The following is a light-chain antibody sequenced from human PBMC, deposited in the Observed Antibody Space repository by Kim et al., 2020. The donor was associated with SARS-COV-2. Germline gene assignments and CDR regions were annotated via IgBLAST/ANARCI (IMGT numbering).Light chain of an antibody. CDR1: QSITGSY. J-gene: IGKJ4*01. Sequence: PGERATPSCRASQSITGSYLAWYQQKAGQAPRLFIYGASSRATGIPDRFSGSGSGTDFTLTISRLEPEDFAVYYCQQYGSSLITFGGGTKVDIK. CDR3: QQYGSSLIT. CDR2: GAS. V-gene: IGKV3-20*01.